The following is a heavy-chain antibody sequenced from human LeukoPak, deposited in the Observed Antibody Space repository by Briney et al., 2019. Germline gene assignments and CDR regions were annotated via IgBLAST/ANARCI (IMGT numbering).Heavy chain of an antibody. D-gene: IGHD3-22*01. CDR1: GFTFSNYA. J-gene: IGHJ3*02. CDR2: ISGSGGNT. V-gene: IGHV3-23*01. CDR3: AKGSTYYYDSSGYYYPRDAFDI. Sequence: GGSLRLSCAASGFTFSNYAMSWVRQAPGKGLEWVSAISGSGGNTYYADSVKGRFTISRDNSRNTLYLQMNSLRAEDTAVYYCAKGSTYYYDSSGYYYPRDAFDIWGQGTMVTVSS.